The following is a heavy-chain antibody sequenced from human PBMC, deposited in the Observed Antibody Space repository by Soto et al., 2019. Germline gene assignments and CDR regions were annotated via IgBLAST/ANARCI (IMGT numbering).Heavy chain of an antibody. CDR1: GYTFTNYG. J-gene: IGHJ5*02. CDR2: INTYNGNT. CDR3: ARGVGSGTYYNQYNWFDP. Sequence: ASVTVSCQASGYTFTNYGISWVRQAPGQGLEWMGWINTYNGNTNHAQKLQGRVTMTTDTSTSTAYMELRSLRSDDTAVYYCARGVGSGTYYNQYNWFDPWGQGTLVTVSS. D-gene: IGHD3-10*01. V-gene: IGHV1-18*01.